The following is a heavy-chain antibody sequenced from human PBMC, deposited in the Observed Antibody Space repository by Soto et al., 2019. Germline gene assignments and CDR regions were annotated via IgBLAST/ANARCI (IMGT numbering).Heavy chain of an antibody. CDR1: GYTFTSYY. Sequence: GASVRSSCKASGYTFTSYYMHWVRQAPGQGLEWMGIINPSGGSTSYAQKFQGRVTMTRDTSTSTVYMELSSLRSEDTAVYYCARDLYDSSGYYFGPFDPWGQGTLVTVSS. D-gene: IGHD3-22*01. CDR3: ARDLYDSSGYYFGPFDP. CDR2: INPSGGST. V-gene: IGHV1-46*01. J-gene: IGHJ5*02.